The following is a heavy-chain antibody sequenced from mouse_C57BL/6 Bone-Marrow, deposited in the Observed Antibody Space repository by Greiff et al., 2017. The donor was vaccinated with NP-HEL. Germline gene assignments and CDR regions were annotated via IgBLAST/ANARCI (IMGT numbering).Heavy chain of an antibody. V-gene: IGHV5-4*01. CDR3: ASLWLRGAMAY. J-gene: IGHJ4*01. CDR1: GFTFSSYA. D-gene: IGHD2-2*01. CDR2: ISDGGSYT. Sequence: EVQVVESGGGLVKPGGSLKLSCAASGFTFSSYAMSWVRQTPEKRLEWVATISDGGSYTYYPDNVKGRFTISRDNAKNNLYLQMSHLKSEDTAMYYCASLWLRGAMAYWGQGTSVTVSS.